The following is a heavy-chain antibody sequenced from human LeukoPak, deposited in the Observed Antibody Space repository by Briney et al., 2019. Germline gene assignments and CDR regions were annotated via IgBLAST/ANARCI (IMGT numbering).Heavy chain of an antibody. CDR2: INHGT. V-gene: IGHV3-7*01. CDR1: GFTLSNCW. J-gene: IGHJ4*02. D-gene: IGHD1-26*01. CDR3: ASLDTVGSHFGF. Sequence: GGSLRLSCAASGFTLSNCWMSWVRQAPGKGLEWVANINHGTYYVDSVKGRFTISRDNAKNSLYLQMNNLRVEDTGVYYCASLDTVGSHFGFWGQGTLVTVSS.